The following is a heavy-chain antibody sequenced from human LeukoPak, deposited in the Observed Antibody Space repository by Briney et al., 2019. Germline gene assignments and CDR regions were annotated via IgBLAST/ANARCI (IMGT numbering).Heavy chain of an antibody. Sequence: GASVKVSCKASGGTFSSYAISWVRQAPGQGLEWMGGIIPIFGTANYAQKFQGRVTITADESTSTAYMELSSLRSEDTAVYYCARGLTHPRTSHSRGGMDVWGQGTTVTVSS. CDR2: IIPIFGTA. CDR3: ARGLTHPRTSHSRGGMDV. J-gene: IGHJ6*02. D-gene: IGHD2-2*01. CDR1: GGTFSSYA. V-gene: IGHV1-69*13.